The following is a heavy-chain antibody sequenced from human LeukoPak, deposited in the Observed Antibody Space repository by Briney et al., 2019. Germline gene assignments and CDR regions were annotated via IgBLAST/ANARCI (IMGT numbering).Heavy chain of an antibody. D-gene: IGHD3-9*01. J-gene: IGHJ6*03. CDR2: INHSGST. CDR1: GGSFSGSY. V-gene: IGHV4-34*01. Sequence: SETLSLTCAVYGGSFSGSYWSWIRQPPGKGLEWIGEINHSGSTNYNPSLKSRVTISVDTSKNQFSLKLSSVTAADTAVYYCARGRMRYFDWPIKRGNYYYYMDVWGKGTTVTVSS. CDR3: ARGRMRYFDWPIKRGNYYYYMDV.